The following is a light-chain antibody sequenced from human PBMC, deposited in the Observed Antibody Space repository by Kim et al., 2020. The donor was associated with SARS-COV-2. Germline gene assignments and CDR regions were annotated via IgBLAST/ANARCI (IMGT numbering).Light chain of an antibody. Sequence: SYELTQPPSVSVAPGETARIACGGDNIGSKSVNWYQKKPGQAPVLVIYYETDRPSGIPERFSGSNSENAAALTISGVEAGDEADYYCQVWDASSDRPVFG. CDR3: QVWDASSDRPV. J-gene: IGLJ2*01. V-gene: IGLV3-21*04. CDR1: NIGSKS. CDR2: YET.